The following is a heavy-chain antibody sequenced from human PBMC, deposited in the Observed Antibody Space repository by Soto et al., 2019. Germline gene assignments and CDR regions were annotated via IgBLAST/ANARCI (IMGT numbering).Heavy chain of an antibody. D-gene: IGHD3-22*01. CDR3: ARGPYYVDNSGYYF. CDR2: VTHSGST. V-gene: IGHV4-34*01. J-gene: IGHJ4*02. CDR1: GGSFSGYY. Sequence: SETLSLTCAVFGGSFSGYYWSWIRQPPGNGLEWIGEVTHSGSTNYNPSLKSRVTISVDTSKNQFSLKLSSVTAADTAVYFCARGPYYVDNSGYYFWGQGTLVTVSS.